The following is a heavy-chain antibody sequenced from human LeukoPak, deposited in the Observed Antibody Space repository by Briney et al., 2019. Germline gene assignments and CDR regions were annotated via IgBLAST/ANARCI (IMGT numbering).Heavy chain of an antibody. V-gene: IGHV1-46*01. Sequence: ASVKVSCRASGHTFTRYYMHWVRQAPGQGLEWMGIINPNGGGTSYSQKFQGRVTMTRDTSTSTVHMELSSLRSEDTAVYYCARVTGWSIWYFDYWGQGTLVTVSS. CDR2: INPNGGGT. CDR3: ARVTGWSIWYFDY. D-gene: IGHD6-19*01. CDR1: GHTFTRYY. J-gene: IGHJ4*02.